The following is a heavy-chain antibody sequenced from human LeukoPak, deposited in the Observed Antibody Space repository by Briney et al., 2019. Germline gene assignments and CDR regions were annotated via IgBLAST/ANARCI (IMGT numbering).Heavy chain of an antibody. Sequence: ASVKVSCKASGGTFSSYAISWVRQAPGQGLEWMGRIIPIFGTANYAQKFQGRVTITTDESTSTAYMKLSSLRSEDTAVYYCAKDSHDAFDIWGQGTMVTVSS. J-gene: IGHJ3*02. D-gene: IGHD5-18*01. CDR1: GGTFSSYA. V-gene: IGHV1-69*05. CDR2: IIPIFGTA. CDR3: AKDSHDAFDI.